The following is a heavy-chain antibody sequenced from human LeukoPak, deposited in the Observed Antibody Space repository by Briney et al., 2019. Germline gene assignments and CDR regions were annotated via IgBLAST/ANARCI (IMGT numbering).Heavy chain of an antibody. Sequence: GGSLRLSCAASGFTFSSYAMSWVRQAPGKGLEWVSAISGSGGSTYYADSVKGRFTISRDNSKNTLYLQMNSLRAEDTAVYYCAKDLRENIVVVVAARYNWFDPWGQGTLVTVSS. V-gene: IGHV3-23*01. D-gene: IGHD2-15*01. CDR1: GFTFSSYA. CDR3: AKDLRENIVVVVAARYNWFDP. CDR2: ISGSGGST. J-gene: IGHJ5*02.